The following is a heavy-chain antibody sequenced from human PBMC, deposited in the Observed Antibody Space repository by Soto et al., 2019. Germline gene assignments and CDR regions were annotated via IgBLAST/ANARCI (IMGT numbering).Heavy chain of an antibody. J-gene: IGHJ4*02. CDR3: ARKTSGRNFDY. Sequence: SETLSLTCTVSSSPMNSRYYWGWIRQTPGKGLEWVASIYHSGSTHYNPSLKSRATISVDTSNNQFSLRLSSVTAADTAIYYCARKTSGRNFDYWGQGTQVTVSS. CDR2: IYHSGST. D-gene: IGHD6-19*01. CDR1: SSPMNSRYY. V-gene: IGHV4-38-2*02.